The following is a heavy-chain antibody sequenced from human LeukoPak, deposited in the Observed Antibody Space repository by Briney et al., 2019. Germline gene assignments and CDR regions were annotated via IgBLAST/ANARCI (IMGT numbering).Heavy chain of an antibody. J-gene: IGHJ6*03. Sequence: PSETLSLTCIVSGYSISSGYYWGWIRHSPGKGLEWIGTIYRSGSTYSNPSLRGRVTISVDTSKNQFSLKLSSVTAADTAVYYCARTGAGYYYYYMDVWGKGTTVTVSS. D-gene: IGHD1-26*01. CDR2: IYRSGST. V-gene: IGHV4-38-2*02. CDR1: GYSISSGYY. CDR3: ARTGAGYYYYYMDV.